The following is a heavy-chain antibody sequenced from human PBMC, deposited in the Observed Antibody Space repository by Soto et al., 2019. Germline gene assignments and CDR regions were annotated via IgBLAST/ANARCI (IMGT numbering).Heavy chain of an antibody. CDR3: AIKAACGGDCYAFAS. CDR1: GGIFSSNT. CDR2: IIPLFGTT. J-gene: IGHJ4*02. V-gene: IGHV1-69*06. Sequence: QVYLVQSGAEEKKPGSSVKISCKASGGIFSSNTINWVRQAAGQGLEWMGGIIPLFGTTNYAEKFQGSDIITADKSTKTEYMELTSLRSEDTSVYYCAIKAACGGDCYAFASCGQGTVVTVSS. D-gene: IGHD2-21*02.